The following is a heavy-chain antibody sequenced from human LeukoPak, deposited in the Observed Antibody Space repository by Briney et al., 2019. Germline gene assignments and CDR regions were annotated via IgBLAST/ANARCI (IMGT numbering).Heavy chain of an antibody. V-gene: IGHV4-38-2*02. CDR2: IYNSGTT. CDR3: ARALNYHDSGGYSNYGVFDY. D-gene: IGHD3-22*01. J-gene: IGHJ4*02. CDR1: GYPIKNGYY. Sequence: SETLSLTCTVSGYPIKNGYYWGWVRQSPGKALEWIGSIYNSGTTYYNPSLNNRVAISVDTSKNQFSLKLNFVTAADTAVYFCARALNYHDSGGYSNYGVFDYWGQGTLVTVSS.